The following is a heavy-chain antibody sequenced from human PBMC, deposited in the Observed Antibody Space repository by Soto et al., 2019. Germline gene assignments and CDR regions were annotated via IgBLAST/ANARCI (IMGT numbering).Heavy chain of an antibody. CDR1: GYTFTSYD. D-gene: IGHD1-26*01. J-gene: IGHJ4*02. CDR3: ARESTSGGSYYGRYFDY. Sequence: ASVKVSCKASGYTFTSYDINWVRQATGQGLEWMGWMNPNSGNTGYAQKFQGRVTMTRDTSTSTVYMELSSLRSEDTAVYYCARESTSGGSYYGRYFDYWGQGTLVTAPQ. CDR2: MNPNSGNT. V-gene: IGHV1-8*01.